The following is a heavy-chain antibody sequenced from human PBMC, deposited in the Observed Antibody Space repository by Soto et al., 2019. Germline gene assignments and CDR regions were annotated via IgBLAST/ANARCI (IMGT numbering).Heavy chain of an antibody. CDR1: GGSFSGYY. V-gene: IGHV4-34*01. CDR3: ARGLRGVPAAAIDY. J-gene: IGHJ4*02. D-gene: IGHD2-2*01. Sequence: QVQLQQWGAGLLKPSETLSLTCAVYGGSFSGYYWSWIRQPPGKGLEWIGEINHSGSTNYNPSLKSRVTISVDTSKNQCSLKLSSVTAADTAVYYCARGLRGVPAAAIDYWGQGTLVTVSS. CDR2: INHSGST.